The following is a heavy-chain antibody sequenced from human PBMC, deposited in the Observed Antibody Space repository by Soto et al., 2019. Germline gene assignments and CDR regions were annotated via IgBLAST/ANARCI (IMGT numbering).Heavy chain of an antibody. V-gene: IGHV1-69*12. J-gene: IGHJ4*02. D-gene: IGHD5-18*01. CDR1: GGTFSTYA. CDR3: ASGIQLFIRRINNGYSG. Sequence: QVQLVQSGAEVKKPESSVKVSCKAPGGTFSTYAISWVRQAPGQGLEWMGGIIPMFGTANYAQRFQDRVTITADESTNTVYLALSRLTSDDTALYFCASGIQLFIRRINNGYSGWGQGTLVTVSS. CDR2: IIPMFGTA.